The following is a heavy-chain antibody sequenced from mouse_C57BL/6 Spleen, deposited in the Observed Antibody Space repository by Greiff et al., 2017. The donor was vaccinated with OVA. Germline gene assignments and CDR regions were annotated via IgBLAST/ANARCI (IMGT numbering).Heavy chain of an antibody. J-gene: IGHJ4*01. CDR1: GYTFTSYG. Sequence: VQLQQSGAELARPGASVKLSCKASGYTFTSYGISWVKQRTGQGLEWIGEIYPRSGNTYYNEKFKGKATLTADKSSSTAYMELRSLTSEDSAGYFCALQLRGAMDYWGQGTSVTVSS. CDR2: IYPRSGNT. D-gene: IGHD3-3*01. CDR3: ALQLRGAMDY. V-gene: IGHV1-81*01.